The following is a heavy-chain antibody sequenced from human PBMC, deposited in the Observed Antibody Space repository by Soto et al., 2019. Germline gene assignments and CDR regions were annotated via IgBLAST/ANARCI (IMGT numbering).Heavy chain of an antibody. Sequence: GGSLRLSCTASGFTFGDYAMSWARQAPGKGLEWVGFIRSKAYGGTTEYAASVKGRFTISRDDSKSIAYLQMNSLKTEDTAVYYCTRGGAWAVAPPDYWGQGTLVTVSS. CDR1: GFTFGDYA. CDR3: TRGGAWAVAPPDY. CDR2: IRSKAYGGTT. V-gene: IGHV3-49*04. D-gene: IGHD6-19*01. J-gene: IGHJ4*02.